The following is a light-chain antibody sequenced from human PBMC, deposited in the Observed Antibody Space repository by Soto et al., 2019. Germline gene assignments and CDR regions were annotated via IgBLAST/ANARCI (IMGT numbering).Light chain of an antibody. V-gene: IGLV2-14*03. CDR1: RSDIGAYNF. CDR3: TSWTTSTTMI. Sequence: QSGLTQPASVSGSRGQSITITCTGTRSDIGAYNFVSWYQQHPGEVPKLMLYDVSIRPSGVSNRFSGSKSGNTASLTISGLQAEDEADYYCTSWTTSTTMIFGGGTKVTVL. CDR2: DVS. J-gene: IGLJ2*01.